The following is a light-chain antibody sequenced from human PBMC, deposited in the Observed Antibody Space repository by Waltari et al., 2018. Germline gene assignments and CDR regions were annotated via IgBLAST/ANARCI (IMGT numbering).Light chain of an antibody. CDR3: MFWPSNVWV. J-gene: IGLJ3*02. CDR2: YNSDSEK. V-gene: IGLV5-37*01. CDR1: SDINVGAFN. Sequence: QPVLTQPPSSSASPGESARLTCTLPSDINVGAFNIHWYQQEPGSPPRFLLYYNSDSEKAQGSGVPSRFSGSKDASANAGILLISGLQSEDEADYYCMFWPSNVWVFGGGTKLTVL.